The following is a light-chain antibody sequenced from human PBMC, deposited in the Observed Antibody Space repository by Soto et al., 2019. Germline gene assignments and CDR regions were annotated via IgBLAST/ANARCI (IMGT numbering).Light chain of an antibody. J-gene: IGKJ4*01. Sequence: DIQMTQSPSTLSASIGDRVTITCRASQNIHSWVAWYQQKPGNVPKLLIYAASTLQSGVPSRFSGSGSGTDFTLTISSLQPEDVATYYCQKYNSAPLTFGGGTKVEIK. CDR1: QNIHSW. CDR3: QKYNSAPLT. CDR2: AAS. V-gene: IGKV1-27*01.